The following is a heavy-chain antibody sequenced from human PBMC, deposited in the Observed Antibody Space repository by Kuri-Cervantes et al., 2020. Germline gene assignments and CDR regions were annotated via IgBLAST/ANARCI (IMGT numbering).Heavy chain of an antibody. J-gene: IGHJ3*02. V-gene: IGHV3-21*04. D-gene: IGHD3-22*01. CDR3: ARVERYYYDSSGYYHDAFDI. CDR2: ISPSSTYI. CDR1: GFTFSSYT. Sequence: GESLKISCAASGFTFSSYTMNWVRQAPGKGLEWVSSISPSSTYIYNADSVKGRFTISRHNSKNTVFLQMHSLTTEDTAVYYCARVERYYYDSSGYYHDAFDIWGQGTMVTVSS.